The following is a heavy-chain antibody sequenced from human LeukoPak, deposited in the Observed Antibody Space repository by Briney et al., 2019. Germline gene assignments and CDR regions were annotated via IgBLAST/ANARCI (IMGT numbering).Heavy chain of an antibody. CDR2: IIPIFGTA. Sequence: SVKVSCKASGGTFSSYAISWVRQAPGQGLEWMGGIIPIFGTANYAQKFQGRVTITTDESTSTAYMELSSLRSEDTAVYHCARVLPTTVTSYDAFDIWGQGTMVTVSS. CDR1: GGTFSSYA. D-gene: IGHD4-17*01. CDR3: ARVLPTTVTSYDAFDI. V-gene: IGHV1-69*05. J-gene: IGHJ3*02.